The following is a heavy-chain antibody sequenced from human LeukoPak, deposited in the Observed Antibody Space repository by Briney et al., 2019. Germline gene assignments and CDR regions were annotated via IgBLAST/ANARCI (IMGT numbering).Heavy chain of an antibody. CDR3: AKASGRSAYGLDY. CDR1: GFTFSDYG. D-gene: IGHD3-16*01. Sequence: GGSLRLSCVAAGFTFSDYGMHWVRQAPGKGLEWVAFIRYDGTKKYYADSVKGRFTISRDDSKNTVYLQMYSLRPEDTAVYYCAKASGRSAYGLDYWGQGTRVTV. V-gene: IGHV3-30*02. J-gene: IGHJ4*02. CDR2: IRYDGTKK.